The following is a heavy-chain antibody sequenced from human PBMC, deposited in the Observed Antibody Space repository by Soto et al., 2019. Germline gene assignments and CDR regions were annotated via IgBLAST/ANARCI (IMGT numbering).Heavy chain of an antibody. V-gene: IGHV5-10-1*01. Sequence: GESLEISGKGSGYIFTSYWISWGRQMPGKGLEWMVRIDPSDSYTNYSPSFQGHVTISADKSISTAYLQWSSLKASDTAMYYCARHPRIYCSSNRCYLKTYYYYGMDVWGQGTTVTVSS. CDR2: IDPSDSYT. CDR3: ARHPRIYCSSNRCYLKTYYYYGMDV. J-gene: IGHJ6*02. CDR1: GYIFTSYW. D-gene: IGHD2-2*01.